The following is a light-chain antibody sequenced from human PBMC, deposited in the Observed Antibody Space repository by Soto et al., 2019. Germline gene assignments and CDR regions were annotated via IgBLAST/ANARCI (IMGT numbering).Light chain of an antibody. Sequence: EIVLTQSPGTLSLSPGERATLSCRASQSVSSSYLAWYQQKPGQAPRLLIYGASTRATGIPARFSGSGSGTEFTLTISSLQSEDFAVYYCQQYNNWQRTFGQGTKVDIK. CDR1: QSVSSSY. V-gene: IGKV3-15*01. CDR2: GAS. J-gene: IGKJ1*01. CDR3: QQYNNWQRT.